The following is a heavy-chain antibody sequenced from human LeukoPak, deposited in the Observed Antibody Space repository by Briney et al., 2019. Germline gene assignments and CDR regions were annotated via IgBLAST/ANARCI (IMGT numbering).Heavy chain of an antibody. J-gene: IGHJ5*02. CDR1: GGSISSYY. Sequence: SETLSLTCTVSGGSISSYYWSWIRQPPGEGLEWIGHIYGSGSTNYNPSLKSRVTLSVDTSKNQFSLKLSSVTAADTAVYYCARGGTSGTHLNWFDPWGQGTLVTVSS. CDR2: IYGSGST. D-gene: IGHD1-1*01. CDR3: ARGGTSGTHLNWFDP. V-gene: IGHV4-59*01.